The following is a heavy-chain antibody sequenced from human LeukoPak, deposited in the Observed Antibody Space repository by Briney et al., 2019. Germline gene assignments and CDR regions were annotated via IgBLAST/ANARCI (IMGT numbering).Heavy chain of an antibody. D-gene: IGHD1-26*01. J-gene: IGHJ4*02. CDR1: GFTFTSYG. Sequence: GGSLRLSCAASGFTFTSYGVHWVRQAPAKGLEWVAVMSIGGTDKYYADSVKGRFTVSRDNARNILYLQMNSLRAEDTAVYHCAKNKGAGSGSYYYYLDYWGQGTQVTVSS. CDR3: AKNKGAGSGSYYYYLDY. V-gene: IGHV3-30*18. CDR2: MSIGGTDK.